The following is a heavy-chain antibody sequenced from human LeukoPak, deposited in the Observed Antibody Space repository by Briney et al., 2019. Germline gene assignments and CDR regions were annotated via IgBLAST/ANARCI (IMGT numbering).Heavy chain of an antibody. CDR1: GFTFSSYA. D-gene: IGHD3-22*01. V-gene: IGHV3-23*01. CDR3: AKADITMIGDWFDP. J-gene: IGHJ5*02. CDR2: TSGSGGNT. Sequence: PGGSLRLSCAASGFTFSSYAMSRVPQAPGKGLEWVSATSGSGGNTYYADSVKGRFTIYRDNSKNTLYLQMNSLGAEETAVYYCAKADITMIGDWFDPWGQGTLVTVSS.